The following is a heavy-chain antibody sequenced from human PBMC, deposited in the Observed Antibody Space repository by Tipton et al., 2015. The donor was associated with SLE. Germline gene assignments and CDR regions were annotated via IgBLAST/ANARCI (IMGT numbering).Heavy chain of an antibody. CDR1: GFTFRNFP. CDR2: ISYDGSNK. J-gene: IGHJ4*02. Sequence: SLRLSCAVSGFTFRNFPMYWVRQAPGKGLEWVSLISYDGSNKYYADSVKGRFTISRDNSKNTLYLQMSSLRAEDTAVYYCAKDRRTTVTTFDYWGQGTLVTVSS. D-gene: IGHD4-11*01. CDR3: AKDRRTTVTTFDY. V-gene: IGHV3-30*04.